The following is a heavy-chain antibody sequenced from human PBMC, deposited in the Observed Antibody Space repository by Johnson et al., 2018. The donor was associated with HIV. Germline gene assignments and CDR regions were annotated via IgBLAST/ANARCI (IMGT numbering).Heavy chain of an antibody. Sequence: QVQLVESGGGVVRPGGSLRLSCAASGFTFSSYAIHWVRQAPGKGLEWVAVISYDGSNKYYGDSVKGRFIISRDNSQNTLSLQMHSLRAEDTAVYYCARERARQELGLDGAFDIWGQGTTVSVS. CDR3: ARERARQELGLDGAFDI. CDR1: GFTFSSYA. V-gene: IGHV3-30*03. J-gene: IGHJ3*02. D-gene: IGHD6-13*01. CDR2: ISYDGSNK.